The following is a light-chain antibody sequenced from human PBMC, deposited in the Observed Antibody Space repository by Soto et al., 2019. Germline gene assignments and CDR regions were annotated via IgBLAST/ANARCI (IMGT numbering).Light chain of an antibody. CDR1: QGIRND. CDR2: AAS. J-gene: IGKJ5*01. Sequence: MDMTXXPSSLSASXGYXVXXXCGASQGIRNDVGWYQQKPGKVPKRLPYAASTLQSGVPSRFSRSGSGTEYTLTISSLQPEDFATYYCHQYNISSITFGQGTRMEI. V-gene: IGKV1-17*01. CDR3: HQYNISSIT.